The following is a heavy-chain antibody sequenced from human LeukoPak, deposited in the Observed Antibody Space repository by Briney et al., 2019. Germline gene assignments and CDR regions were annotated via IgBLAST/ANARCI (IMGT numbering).Heavy chain of an antibody. D-gene: IGHD6-6*01. J-gene: IGHJ4*02. CDR2: IYSGGST. CDR3: ARIFSSYADY. V-gene: IGHV3-53*01. CDR1: GFTFSSYA. Sequence: GGSLRLSCAASGFTFSSYAMSWVRQAPGKGLEWVSVIYSGGSTYYADSVKGRFTISRDNSKNTLYLQMNSLRAEDTAVYYCARIFSSYADYWGQGTLVTVSS.